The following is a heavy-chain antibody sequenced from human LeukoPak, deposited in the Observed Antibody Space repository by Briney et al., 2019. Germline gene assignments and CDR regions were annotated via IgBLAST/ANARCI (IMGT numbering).Heavy chain of an antibody. V-gene: IGHV5-51*01. D-gene: IGHD2-15*01. CDR1: GYRFTNYW. CDR2: IYPGDSDT. J-gene: IGHJ4*02. CDR3: ARQRYCSGGSCYPIYYFDY. Sequence: GESLQISCQGSGYRFTNYWIGWVRQMPGKGLEWIGIIYPGDSDTRYSPSFQGQVTISADKSISTAYLQWNSLKASDTAMYYCARQRYCSGGSCYPIYYFDYWGQGTLVTVSA.